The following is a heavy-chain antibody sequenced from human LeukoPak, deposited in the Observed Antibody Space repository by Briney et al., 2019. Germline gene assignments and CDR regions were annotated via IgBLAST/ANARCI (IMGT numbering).Heavy chain of an antibody. CDR3: ARVEATTGRNHRYYYMDV. CDR2: INSGSTYM. J-gene: IGHJ6*03. CDR1: GFYFSSYS. D-gene: IGHD1-1*01. Sequence: GGSLRLSCGASGFYFSSYSVNWVRQAPGKGLEWVSSINSGSTYMYYADSVKGRFTISRDNAKNSLHLQMDSLRAEDTAVYFCARVEATTGRNHRYYYMDVWGKGTTVTVSS. V-gene: IGHV3-21*01.